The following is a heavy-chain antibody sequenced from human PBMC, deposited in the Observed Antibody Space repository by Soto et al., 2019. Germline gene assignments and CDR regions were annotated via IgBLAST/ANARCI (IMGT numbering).Heavy chain of an antibody. CDR1: GYTFTSYG. CDR3: ARVWAIAPAEGDY. Sequence: QIQLVQSGTEVSEPGASVKVSCQASGYTFTSYGIIWVRQAPGQGLELMGWISGYNNNKNYAQKYQARVTMTTDTSTRTAYMELRSLRSDDTAVYYCARVWAIAPAEGDYWGQGTLVTVSS. CDR2: ISGYNNNK. D-gene: IGHD6-13*01. V-gene: IGHV1-18*01. J-gene: IGHJ4*02.